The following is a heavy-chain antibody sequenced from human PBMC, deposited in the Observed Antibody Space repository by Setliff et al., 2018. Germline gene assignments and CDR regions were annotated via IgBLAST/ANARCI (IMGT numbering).Heavy chain of an antibody. Sequence: SETLSLTCTVSGGSISSSSYYWGWIRQPPGKGLEWIGSIYYSGSTYYNPSLKSRVTISVDTSKNQFSLKLSSVTAADTAVYYCASLPYYDSSGYSLSYYWGQGTLVTVSS. CDR3: ASLPYYDSSGYSLSYY. J-gene: IGHJ4*02. V-gene: IGHV4-39*01. CDR2: IYYSGST. CDR1: GGSISSSSYY. D-gene: IGHD3-22*01.